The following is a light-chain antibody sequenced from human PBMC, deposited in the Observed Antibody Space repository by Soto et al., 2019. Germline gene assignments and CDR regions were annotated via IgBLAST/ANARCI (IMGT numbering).Light chain of an antibody. CDR2: EVS. J-gene: IGLJ1*01. V-gene: IGLV2-14*01. CDR3: SSYTSSSTPLV. CDR1: SSDVGGYNY. Sequence: QSALTQPASVSGSPGQSITISRTGTSSDVGGYNYVSWYQQHPGKAPKLMIYEVSNRPSGVSNRFSGSKSGNTASLTISGLQAEDEADYYCSSYTSSSTPLVFGTGTKVTVL.